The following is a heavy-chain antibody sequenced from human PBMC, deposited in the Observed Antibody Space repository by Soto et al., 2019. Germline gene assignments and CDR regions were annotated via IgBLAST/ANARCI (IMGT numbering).Heavy chain of an antibody. V-gene: IGHV3-33*01. D-gene: IGHD6-13*01. Sequence: GGSLRLSCAASGFTFSSYGMHWVRQAPGKGLEWVAVIWYDGSNKYYADSVKGRFTISRDNSKNTLYLQMNSLRAEDTAVYYCAIGRRSIAAAPDLGYWGQGTLVTVSS. CDR2: IWYDGSNK. J-gene: IGHJ4*02. CDR3: AIGRRSIAAAPDLGY. CDR1: GFTFSSYG.